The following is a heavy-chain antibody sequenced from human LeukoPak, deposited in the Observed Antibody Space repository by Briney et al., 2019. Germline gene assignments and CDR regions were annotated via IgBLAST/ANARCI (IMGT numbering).Heavy chain of an antibody. CDR3: ARDWAWGGFDH. Sequence: GGSLRLSCAASGFTFSSYGMHWVRQAPGKGLVWVSRIRTEGGTTYYADSVKGRFTVSRDNAKNTLYLQMNSLRVDDTAIYYCARDWAWGGFDHWGQGALVTVSP. V-gene: IGHV3-74*01. D-gene: IGHD3-16*01. CDR2: IRTEGGTT. J-gene: IGHJ4*02. CDR1: GFTFSSYG.